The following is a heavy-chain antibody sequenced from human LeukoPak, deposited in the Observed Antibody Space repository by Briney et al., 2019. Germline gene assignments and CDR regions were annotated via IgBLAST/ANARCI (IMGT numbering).Heavy chain of an antibody. CDR2: IIPILGIA. CDR1: GGTFSSYT. CDR3: ARDQMATTSFDY. J-gene: IGHJ4*02. V-gene: IGHV1-69*04. D-gene: IGHD5-24*01. Sequence: SVKVSCKASGGTFSSYTISWVRQAPGQGLEWMGRIIPILGIANYAQKFQGRVTITADKSTRTAYMELSSLRSEDTAVYYCARDQMATTSFDYWGQGTLVTVSS.